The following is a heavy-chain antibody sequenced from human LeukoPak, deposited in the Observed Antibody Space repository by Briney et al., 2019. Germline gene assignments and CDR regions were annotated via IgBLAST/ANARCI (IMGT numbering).Heavy chain of an antibody. D-gene: IGHD3-10*01. V-gene: IGHV3-23*01. J-gene: IGHJ4*02. CDR1: GFTFSNYV. CDR2: ISIGAGST. CDR3: AKSGRATDY. Sequence: GGSLRLSCVASGFTFSNYVMNWVRQAPGKGLQWVASISIGAGSTYYADFVKGRFTISRDTSRNTLYLQMNSLEIEDTAVYYCAKSGRATDYWGQGTLVTVSS.